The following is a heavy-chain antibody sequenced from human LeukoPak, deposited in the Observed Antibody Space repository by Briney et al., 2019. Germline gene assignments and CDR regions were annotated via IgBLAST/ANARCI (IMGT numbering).Heavy chain of an antibody. V-gene: IGHV3-23*01. CDR1: GFTFSSYA. Sequence: GGSLRLSCAASGFTFSSYAMSWVRQAPGKGLEWVSAISGSGGSTYYADSVKGRFTISRDNSKNTLYLQMNSLRAEDTAVYYCAKFGDIVVVPAAAFDYWGQGTLVTVSS. D-gene: IGHD2-2*01. J-gene: IGHJ4*02. CDR2: ISGSGGST. CDR3: AKFGDIVVVPAAAFDY.